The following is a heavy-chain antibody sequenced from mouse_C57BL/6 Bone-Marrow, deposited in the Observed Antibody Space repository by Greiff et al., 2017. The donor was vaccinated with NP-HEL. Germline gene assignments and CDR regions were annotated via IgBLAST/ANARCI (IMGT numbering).Heavy chain of an antibody. CDR2: INPYNGGT. CDR1: GYTFTDYY. Sequence: EVHLVESGPVLVKPGASVKMSCKASGYTFTDYYMNWVKQSHGKSLEWIGAINPYNGGTSYNQKFKGKATLTVDKSSSTAYMELNSLTSEDSAVYYCAKAYYDYDGFAYWGQGTLVTVSA. CDR3: AKAYYDYDGFAY. V-gene: IGHV1-19*01. J-gene: IGHJ3*01. D-gene: IGHD2-4*01.